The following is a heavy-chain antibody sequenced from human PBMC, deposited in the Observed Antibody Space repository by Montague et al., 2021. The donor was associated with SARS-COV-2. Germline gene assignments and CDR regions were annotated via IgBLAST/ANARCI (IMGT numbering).Heavy chain of an antibody. Sequence: SETLSLTCTVSGGSISSSSYNWGWIRQPPGKGLEWIGSIYYSGSTYYNPTLKSRVTISVDTSKNQFSLKLRSVTAADTAVYYCARAVRGVIILSPYYAMDVWGQGTSVTVSS. CDR3: ARAVRGVIILSPYYAMDV. D-gene: IGHD3-10*01. CDR1: GGSISSSSYN. CDR2: IYYSGST. V-gene: IGHV4-39*07. J-gene: IGHJ6*02.